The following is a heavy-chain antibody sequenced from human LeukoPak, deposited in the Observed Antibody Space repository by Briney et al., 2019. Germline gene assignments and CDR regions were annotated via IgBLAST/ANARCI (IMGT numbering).Heavy chain of an antibody. CDR3: AGQTYGSGSYYNLDC. CDR2: IYYSGST. V-gene: IGHV4-39*01. CDR1: GGSISSSTSD. D-gene: IGHD3-10*01. J-gene: IGHJ4*02. Sequence: PSETLSLTCSVSGGSISSSTSDWGWIRQPPGKGLEWIGTIYYSGSTYYNPSLKSRVTISVDTSKNQFSLKLGSVTAADTAVYYCAGQTYGSGSYYNLDCWGQGTLVTVSS.